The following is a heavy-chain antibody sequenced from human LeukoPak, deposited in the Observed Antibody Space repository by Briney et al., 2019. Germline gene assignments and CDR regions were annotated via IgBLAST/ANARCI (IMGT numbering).Heavy chain of an antibody. CDR3: ARLTGRHWYYFDY. D-gene: IGHD3-10*01. V-gene: IGHV4-59*12. Sequence: PSETLSLTCTVSGGSISSYYWSWIRQPPGKGLERIGYIYYSGSTNYNPSLKSRVTISVDTSKNQFSLKLSSVTAADTAVYYCARLTGRHWYYFDYWGQGTLVTVSS. J-gene: IGHJ4*02. CDR2: IYYSGST. CDR1: GGSISSYY.